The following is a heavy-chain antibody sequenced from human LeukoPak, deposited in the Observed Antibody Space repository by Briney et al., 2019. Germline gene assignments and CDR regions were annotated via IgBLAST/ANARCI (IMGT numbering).Heavy chain of an antibody. CDR2: IYYTGST. V-gene: IGHV4-59*01. CDR1: GGSISSYY. D-gene: IGHD3-22*01. Sequence: PSETLSLTCTVSGGSISSYYWSWIRQPPGKGREGIGYIYYTGSTNYNPSLKSRVTISVDTSKNQFSLKLSSVTAADTAVYYCAGGGDSGGYYYPMFNYWGQGTLVTVSS. J-gene: IGHJ4*02. CDR3: AGGGDSGGYYYPMFNY.